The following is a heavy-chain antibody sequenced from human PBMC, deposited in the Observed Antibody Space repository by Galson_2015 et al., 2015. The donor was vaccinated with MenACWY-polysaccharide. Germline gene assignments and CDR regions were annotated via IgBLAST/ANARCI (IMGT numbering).Heavy chain of an antibody. CDR2: ISYDGSNK. J-gene: IGHJ6*02. D-gene: IGHD3-10*01. CDR1: GFTFSDYA. CDR3: AKDRPLRGLTVFYYGMDV. V-gene: IGHV3-30*18. Sequence: SLRLSCAVSGFTFSDYAIHWVRQAPGKGLEWLAVISYDGSNKYYSDSVRGRFTISRDNSNDMVYLHMNSLRGEDTVVYFCAKDRPLRGLTVFYYGMDVWGRGTAVIVSS.